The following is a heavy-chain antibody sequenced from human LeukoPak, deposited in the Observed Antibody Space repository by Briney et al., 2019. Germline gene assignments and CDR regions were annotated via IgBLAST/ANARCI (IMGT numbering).Heavy chain of an antibody. D-gene: IGHD5-18*01. CDR3: ARTRRVYAYGFPSRELLKAFDV. J-gene: IGHJ3*01. Sequence: SETLSLTCTVSGDSISSYYWSWIRQPQGKGLEGIGYISYSGNTKYNPSLKSRATISLDTPKTQISLKVSSGSAADTAVDSCARTRRVYAYGFPSRELLKAFDVWGQGTIVTVSS. V-gene: IGHV4-59*01. CDR1: GDSISSYY. CDR2: ISYSGNT.